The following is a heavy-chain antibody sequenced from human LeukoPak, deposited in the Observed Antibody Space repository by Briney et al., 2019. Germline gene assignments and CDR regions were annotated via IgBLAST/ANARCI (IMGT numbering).Heavy chain of an antibody. CDR1: GYSISNGYY. Sequence: TSETLSLTCTVSGYSISNGYYWGWIRQPPGKGLVWIGSIYHSGSTYYNPSLKSRVTISLDTAKNQFSLKLSSVTAADTAVYYFARDNYDFWSGKENYLDYWGQGTLVTVSS. D-gene: IGHD3-3*01. V-gene: IGHV4-38-2*02. CDR3: ARDNYDFWSGKENYLDY. CDR2: IYHSGST. J-gene: IGHJ4*02.